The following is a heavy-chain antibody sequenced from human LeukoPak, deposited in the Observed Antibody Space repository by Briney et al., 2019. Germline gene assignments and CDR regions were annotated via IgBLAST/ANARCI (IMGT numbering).Heavy chain of an antibody. J-gene: IGHJ4*02. CDR1: GGSFSGYY. Sequence: SETLSLTCAVYGGSFSGYYWSWIRQPPGKGLEWIGEINHSGSTNYNPSLKSRVTISVDTSKNQFSLKLSSVTAADTAVYYCARQIKGLRYFDLFDYWGQGTLVTVSS. CDR3: ARQIKGLRYFDLFDY. V-gene: IGHV4-34*01. CDR2: INHSGST. D-gene: IGHD3-9*01.